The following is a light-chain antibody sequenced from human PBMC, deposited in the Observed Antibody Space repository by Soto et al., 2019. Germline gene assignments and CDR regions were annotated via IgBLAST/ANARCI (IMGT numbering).Light chain of an antibody. CDR2: NVF. CDR3: MQGTQWPPT. V-gene: IGKV2-30*01. CDR1: DTLVYGNGNIY. Sequence: VVMTQSPLSLSVTLGQPASISCRSGDTLVYGNGNIYLSWFQQRPGQSPRRLIYNVFKRDSGVPDRFSGSGSGIDFTLKISRVEAEDVGVYYCMQGTQWPPTFGPGTKVDIK. J-gene: IGKJ3*01.